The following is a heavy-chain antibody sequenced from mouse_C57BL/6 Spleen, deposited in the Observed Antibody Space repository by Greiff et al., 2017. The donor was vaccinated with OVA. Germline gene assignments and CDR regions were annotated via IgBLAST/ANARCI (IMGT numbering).Heavy chain of an antibody. CDR2: IDPENGDT. CDR1: GFNIKDDY. CDR3: TTWGQLRLRGAY. D-gene: IGHD3-2*02. J-gene: IGHJ3*01. V-gene: IGHV14-4*01. Sequence: VQLQQSGAELVRPGASVKLSCTASGFNIKDDYMHWVKQRPEQGLEWIGWIDPENGDTEYASKFQGKATITADTSSNTAYLQLSSLTSEDTAVYYCTTWGQLRLRGAYWGQGTLVTVSA.